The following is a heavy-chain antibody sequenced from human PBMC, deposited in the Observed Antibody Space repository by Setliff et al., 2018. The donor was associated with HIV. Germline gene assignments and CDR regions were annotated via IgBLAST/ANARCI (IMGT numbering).Heavy chain of an antibody. CDR1: GDSVSSSKRVA. V-gene: IGHV6-1*01. D-gene: IGHD2-21*02. CDR2: TYYSSKWYI. J-gene: IGHJ3*02. CDR3: VRGDVSAFDI. Sequence: SPTLSLTCAISGDSVSSSKRVAWNWIRQSPSRGLEWLGRTYYSSKWYIDYAMSVKGRIIINPDTSKNRFSLQLNSVTPEDPAVYYCVRGDVSAFDIWGQGTMVTASS.